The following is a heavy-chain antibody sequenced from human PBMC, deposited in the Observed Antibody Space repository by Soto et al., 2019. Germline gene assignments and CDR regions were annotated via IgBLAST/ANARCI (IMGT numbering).Heavy chain of an antibody. CDR3: ARDIADYDILTGYYPADYYYMDV. V-gene: IGHV3-74*01. D-gene: IGHD3-9*01. CDR2: INSDGSST. J-gene: IGHJ6*03. Sequence: GGSLRLSCAASGFTFSSYWMHWVCQAPGKGLVWVSRINSDGSSTSYADSVKGRFTISRDNAKNTLYLQMNSLRAEDTAVYYCARDIADYDILTGYYPADYYYMDVWGKGTTVTVSS. CDR1: GFTFSSYW.